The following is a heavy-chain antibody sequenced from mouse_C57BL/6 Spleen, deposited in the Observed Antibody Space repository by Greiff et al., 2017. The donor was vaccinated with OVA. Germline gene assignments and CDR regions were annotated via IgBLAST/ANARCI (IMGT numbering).Heavy chain of an antibody. Sequence: EVQRVESGGDLVKPGGSLKLSCAASGFTFSSYGMSWVRQTPDKRLEWVATISSGGSYTYYPDSVKGRFTISRDNAKNTLYLQMSSLKSEDTAMYYCAKTGYDYDRDAMDYWGQGTSVTVSS. CDR1: GFTFSSYG. CDR2: ISSGGSYT. J-gene: IGHJ4*01. D-gene: IGHD2-4*01. V-gene: IGHV5-6*01. CDR3: AKTGYDYDRDAMDY.